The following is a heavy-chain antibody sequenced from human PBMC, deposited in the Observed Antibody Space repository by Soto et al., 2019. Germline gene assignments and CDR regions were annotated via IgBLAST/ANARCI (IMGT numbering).Heavy chain of an antibody. D-gene: IGHD2-15*01. CDR1: GFIFSNYA. CDR3: VKGRISFRSLSPDY. J-gene: IGHJ4*02. Sequence: GGSLRLSCAASGFIFSNYAMNWVRQAPGKGLEWVSGVSGSGSGTYYAVSVKGRFTISRDKSKNTLYLQMNSLRAEDTAIYYGVKGRISFRSLSPDYWGQGTLVTVSS. CDR2: VSGSGSGT. V-gene: IGHV3-23*01.